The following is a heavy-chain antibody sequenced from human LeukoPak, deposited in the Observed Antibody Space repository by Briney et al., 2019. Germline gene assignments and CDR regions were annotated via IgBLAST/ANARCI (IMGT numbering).Heavy chain of an antibody. V-gene: IGHV3-30*02. J-gene: IGHJ3*01. Sequence: GGSLRLSCAASGFTFSSYGMHWVRQAAGKGLEWVAFIRYDGSNKYYAASVKRRFTISRDNSKNALYLQMNSLRAEHTAIYYCAKDFAIGWKPYPFDFWGQGTMVTVSS. CDR2: IRYDGSNK. CDR1: GFTFSSYG. CDR3: AKDFAIGWKPYPFDF. D-gene: IGHD2-15*01.